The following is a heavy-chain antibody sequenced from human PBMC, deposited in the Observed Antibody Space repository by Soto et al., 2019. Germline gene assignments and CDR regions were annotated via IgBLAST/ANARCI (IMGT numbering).Heavy chain of an antibody. J-gene: IGHJ6*04. Sequence: SQTLSLTFALSRDSVSSNSAAWNWIRQSPSRGLDWLGRTYYRSKWYNDYAVSVKSRITINPDTSKNQFSLQLNSVTPEDRAVYYSARQYDFRSGYTYYYYGMDVWDKGTPVAVSS. D-gene: IGHD3-3*01. CDR3: ARQYDFRSGYTYYYYGMDV. V-gene: IGHV6-1*01. CDR2: TYYRSKWYN. CDR1: RDSVSSNSAA.